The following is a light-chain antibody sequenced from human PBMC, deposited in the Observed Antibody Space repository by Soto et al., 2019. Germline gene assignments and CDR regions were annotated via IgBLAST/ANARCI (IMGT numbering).Light chain of an antibody. CDR2: GAS. CDR1: QSVTSS. Sequence: EIVMTQSPATLSVSPGERATLSCRASQSVTSSLAWYQQKPGQAPRLLIYGASTRVTGIPDRFSGSGSGTEFTLTISSLQSEDFAVYYCQQYNNWLRTFGGGTKVDIK. J-gene: IGKJ4*01. CDR3: QQYNNWLRT. V-gene: IGKV3-15*01.